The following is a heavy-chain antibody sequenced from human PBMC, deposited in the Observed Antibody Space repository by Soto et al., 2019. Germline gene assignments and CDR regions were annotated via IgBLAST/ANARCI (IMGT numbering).Heavy chain of an antibody. J-gene: IGHJ6*02. CDR3: ARDGRGYCSSTSCYYYYGMDV. D-gene: IGHD2-2*01. V-gene: IGHV1-46*01. CDR2: INPSGGST. Sequence: ASVKVSCKASGYTFTSYYMHWVRQAPGQGLEWMGIINPSGGSTSYAQKFQGRVTMTRDTSTSTVYMELSSLRSEDTAVYYCARDGRGYCSSTSCYYYYGMDVWGQGTTVTVSS. CDR1: GYTFTSYY.